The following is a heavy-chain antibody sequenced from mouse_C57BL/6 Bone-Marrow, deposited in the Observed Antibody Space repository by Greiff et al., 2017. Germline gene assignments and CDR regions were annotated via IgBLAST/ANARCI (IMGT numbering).Heavy chain of an antibody. V-gene: IGHV1-50*01. Sequence: VQLQQPGAELVKPGASVKLSCKASGYTFTSYWMQWVKQRPGQGLEWIGEIDPSDSYTNYNQKFKGKATLTVDTSSSTAYMQLSSLTSEDSAVYYCASRTRAWFAYWGQGTLVAVSA. J-gene: IGHJ3*01. CDR1: GYTFTSYW. CDR2: IDPSDSYT. D-gene: IGHD3-3*01. CDR3: ASRTRAWFAY.